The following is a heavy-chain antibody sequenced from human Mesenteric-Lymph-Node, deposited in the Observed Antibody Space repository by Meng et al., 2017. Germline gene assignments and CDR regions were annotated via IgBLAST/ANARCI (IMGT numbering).Heavy chain of an antibody. D-gene: IGHD6-19*01. CDR3: ARGYSSGWYRGDDAFDI. V-gene: IGHV1-3*01. J-gene: IGHJ3*02. Sequence: ASVKVSCKASGYTFTSYAMHWVRQAPGQRLEWMGWINAGNGNTKYSQKFQGRVTITRDTSASTAYMELSSLRSDDTAVYYCARGYSSGWYRGDDAFDIWGQGTTVTVSS. CDR1: GYTFTSYA. CDR2: INAGNGNT.